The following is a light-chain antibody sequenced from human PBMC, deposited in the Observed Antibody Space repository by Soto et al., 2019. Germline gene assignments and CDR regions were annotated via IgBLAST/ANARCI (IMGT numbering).Light chain of an antibody. V-gene: IGLV1-40*01. CDR3: QSSDSSLSGSVV. CDR1: SYNIGAGYD. Sequence: VLTQPPSVSGAPGQRVTISCAGSSYNIGAGYDVNWYQQFPGTAPKLLIYDDTNRPSGVPDRFSGSKSATSASLAITGLQAEDEANYYCQSSDSSLSGSVVFGGGTKLTVL. CDR2: DDT. J-gene: IGLJ2*01.